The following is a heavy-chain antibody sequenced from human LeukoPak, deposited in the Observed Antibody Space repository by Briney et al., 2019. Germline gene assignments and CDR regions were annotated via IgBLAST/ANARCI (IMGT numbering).Heavy chain of an antibody. CDR1: GFTFSSYW. D-gene: IGHD3-9*01. V-gene: IGHV3-7*01. CDR2: IVEDGSET. CDR3: ARNPSRRYDL. Sequence: GGTLRLSCATSGFTFSSYWMIWVRQAPGTGLEWLASIVEDGSETYCLGSVKSRLTSSKNNDTISLYLEINGLRGEDWAVYYWARNPSRRYDLWGQGALVTVSS. J-gene: IGHJ5*02.